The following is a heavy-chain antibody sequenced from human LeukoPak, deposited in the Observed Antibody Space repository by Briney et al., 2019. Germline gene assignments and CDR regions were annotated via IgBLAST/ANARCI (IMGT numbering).Heavy chain of an antibody. V-gene: IGHV4-59*01. D-gene: IGHD1-1*01. Sequence: SGTLSLTCTVSGNSISSFFWSWIRQPPGKGLEWIGSMHYSGDSKYNPSLRSRVSLSIDTSKQQFSLRLSSVTAADTAVYYCARDLELERNRWNYFESWGQGALVTVSS. CDR1: GNSISSFF. J-gene: IGHJ4*02. CDR2: MHYSGDS. CDR3: ARDLELERNRWNYFES.